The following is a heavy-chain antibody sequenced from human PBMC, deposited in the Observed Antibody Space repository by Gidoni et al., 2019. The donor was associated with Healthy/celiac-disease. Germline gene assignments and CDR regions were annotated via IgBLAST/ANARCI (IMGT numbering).Heavy chain of an antibody. J-gene: IGHJ6*02. Sequence: QVQLVESGGGVVQPGRSLRLSCAASGFPFRRYGMHWVRQAPGKGLEWVAVISYDGSNKYYADSVKGRFTISRDNSKNTLYLQMNSLRAEDTAVYYCAKVAYYYGSGSPYYYYYGMDVWGQGTTVTVSS. D-gene: IGHD3-10*01. CDR1: GFPFRRYG. CDR3: AKVAYYYGSGSPYYYYYGMDV. CDR2: ISYDGSNK. V-gene: IGHV3-30*18.